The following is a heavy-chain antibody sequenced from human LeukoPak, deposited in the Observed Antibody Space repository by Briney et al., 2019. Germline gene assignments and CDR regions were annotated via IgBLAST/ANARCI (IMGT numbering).Heavy chain of an antibody. CDR1: GFTFSSYA. Sequence: GGSLRLSCASSGFTFSSYAMSWVRQAPGKGLEWVSSISASGGSTYYADSVRGRFTISRDNSKNTLSLQMNSLRVEDSAVYFCAKRIAALGPSFDYWGQGTLVTVSS. CDR3: AKRIAALGPSFDY. D-gene: IGHD6-13*01. CDR2: ISASGGST. V-gene: IGHV3-23*01. J-gene: IGHJ4*02.